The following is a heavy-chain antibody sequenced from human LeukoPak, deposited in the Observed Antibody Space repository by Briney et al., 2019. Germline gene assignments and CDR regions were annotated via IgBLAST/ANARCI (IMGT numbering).Heavy chain of an antibody. CDR2: ISAYSDNT. V-gene: IGHV1-18*01. Sequence: ASVKVSCKTSGFTLTAYGLSWVRQAPGQWPEWMAWISAYSDNTNYAEKIRGRVTLTADTSTNTAYMELRSLTSDDTAIYYCAREIARGAYGGGNYFDYWGQGTLVSVSS. CDR3: AREIARGAYGGGNYFDY. D-gene: IGHD5-12*01. J-gene: IGHJ4*02. CDR1: GFTLTAYG.